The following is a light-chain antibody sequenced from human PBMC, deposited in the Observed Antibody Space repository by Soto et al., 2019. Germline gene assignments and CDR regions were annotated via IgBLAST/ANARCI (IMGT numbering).Light chain of an antibody. CDR1: QSVSSY. J-gene: IGKJ2*01. CDR2: DAS. CDR3: QQRSYWPRS. Sequence: EIVLTQSPATLSLSPGERATLSCRASQSVSSYLAWYQQKPGQAPSLLIYDASNRSTAIPGRFSGSGSGTDFTLTISSLKPEDFRVDYCQQRSYWPRSFGQGTKLDIK. V-gene: IGKV3-11*01.